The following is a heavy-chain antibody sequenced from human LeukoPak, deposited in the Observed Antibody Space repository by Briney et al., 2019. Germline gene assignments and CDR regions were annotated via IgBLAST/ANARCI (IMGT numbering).Heavy chain of an antibody. CDR2: ISSDGTET. Sequence: GGSLRLSCTASGLIFRNYAMTWVRQAPRKRLEWVSTISSDGTETFYADSVKGRFTISRDNSKNTHYLQMSSLRAEDTGIYYCAKGGHYSFFDYWGQGTLVTVSS. J-gene: IGHJ4*02. CDR1: GLIFRNYA. CDR3: AKGGHYSFFDY. D-gene: IGHD4-11*01. V-gene: IGHV3-23*01.